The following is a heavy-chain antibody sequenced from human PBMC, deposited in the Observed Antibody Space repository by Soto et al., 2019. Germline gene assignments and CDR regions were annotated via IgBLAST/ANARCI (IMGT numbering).Heavy chain of an antibody. CDR1: GFSLSNARMG. CDR2: LFSNDEK. J-gene: IGHJ4*02. CDR3: APSGSPSPNFDY. V-gene: IGHV2-26*01. D-gene: IGHD5-12*01. Sequence: HATLKESGPVLVKPTETLTLTCTVSGFSLSNARMGVSWLRQPPGNALEWLAHLFSNDEKSYSTSLKSRLTIANDTSKSRVVLTMTSMDPWDTATYFCAPSGSPSPNFDYWGQGTLVTVS.